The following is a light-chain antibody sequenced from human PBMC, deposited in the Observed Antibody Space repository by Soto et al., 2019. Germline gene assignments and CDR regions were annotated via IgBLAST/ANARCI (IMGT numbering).Light chain of an antibody. CDR3: QQYYTTLVT. CDR2: WAS. J-gene: IGKJ1*01. V-gene: IGKV4-1*01. CDR1: QSVLYSSNNKNY. Sequence: DIVMTQSPDSLAVSLGERATINCKSSQSVLYSSNNKNYLAWYQQKPGQPPKLLIYWASTRESGVPDRFSGSGSGIDFTLTISSLQAEDVAVYYCQQYYTTLVTFGQGTKVEIK.